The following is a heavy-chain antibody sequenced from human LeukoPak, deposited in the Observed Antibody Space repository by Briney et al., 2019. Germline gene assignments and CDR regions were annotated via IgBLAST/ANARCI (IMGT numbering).Heavy chain of an antibody. J-gene: IGHJ1*01. CDR1: GFTFSNYA. CDR3: AKDFPPGDQLPKYFHH. Sequence: GGSLRLSCAASGFTFSNYAMSWVCQAPGKGLEWVSFISGSGGSTYYADSVRGRSTIPRDNSKNTLYLQMNSLRAEDTAVYFCAKDFPPGDQLPKYFHHWGQGTLVAVSS. V-gene: IGHV3-23*01. D-gene: IGHD2-2*01. CDR2: ISGSGGST.